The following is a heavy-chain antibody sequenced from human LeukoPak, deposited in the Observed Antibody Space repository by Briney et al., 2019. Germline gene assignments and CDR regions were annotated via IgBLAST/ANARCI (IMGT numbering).Heavy chain of an antibody. Sequence: GGSLRLSCAASGFTFSSYAMHWVRRAPGKGLEWVAVISYDGSNKYYADSVKGRFTISRDNSKNTLYLQMNSLRAEDTAVYYWAREGIVVVPATYYYYYGMDVWGQGTTVTVSS. V-gene: IGHV3-30-3*01. J-gene: IGHJ6*02. CDR2: ISYDGSNK. CDR3: AREGIVVVPATYYYYYGMDV. D-gene: IGHD2-2*01. CDR1: GFTFSSYA.